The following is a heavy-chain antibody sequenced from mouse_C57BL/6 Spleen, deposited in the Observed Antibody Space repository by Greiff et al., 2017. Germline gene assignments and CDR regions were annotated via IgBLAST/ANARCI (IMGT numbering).Heavy chain of an antibody. D-gene: IGHD2-5*01. CDR3: ARTSYSNYDYYAMDY. J-gene: IGHJ4*01. CDR2: IYPRDGST. V-gene: IGHV1-85*01. CDR1: GYTFTSYD. Sequence: QVQLKQSGPELVKPGASVQLSCKASGYTFTSYDINWVKQRPGQGLEWIGWIYPRDGSTKYNEKFKGEATLTVDTSSSTAYMGLHSLTSEDSTVYFCARTSYSNYDYYAMDYWGQGTSVTVSS.